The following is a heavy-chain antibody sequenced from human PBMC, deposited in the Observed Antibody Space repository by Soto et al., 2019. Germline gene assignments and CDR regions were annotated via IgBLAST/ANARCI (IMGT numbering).Heavy chain of an antibody. CDR2: IYPGDSDT. Sequence: PGESLKISCKGSGYSFTSYWIGWVRQMPGKGLEWMGIIYPGDSDTRYSPSFQGQVTISADKSISTAYLQWSSLKASDTAMYYCPSRPHHTTVVGYYYYYMAFWAKGTTVTFSS. V-gene: IGHV5-51*01. CDR1: GYSFTSYW. J-gene: IGHJ6*03. CDR3: PSRPHHTTVVGYYYYYMAF. D-gene: IGHD4-17*01.